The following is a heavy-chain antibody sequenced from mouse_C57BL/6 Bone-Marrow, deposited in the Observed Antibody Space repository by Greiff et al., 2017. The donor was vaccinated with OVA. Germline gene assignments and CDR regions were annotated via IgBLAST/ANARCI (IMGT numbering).Heavy chain of an antibody. CDR3: AKMNGYDGCYYFDY. CDR1: GFSLTSYG. D-gene: IGHD2-2*01. V-gene: IGHV2-5*01. Sequence: VQRVESGPGLVQPSQSLSITCTVSGFSLTSYGVHWVRQSPGKGLEWLGVIWRGGSTDYNAAFMSRLSITKDNSKSQVFFKMNSLQADDTAIYYCAKMNGYDGCYYFDYWGQGTTLTVSS. J-gene: IGHJ2*01. CDR2: IWRGGST.